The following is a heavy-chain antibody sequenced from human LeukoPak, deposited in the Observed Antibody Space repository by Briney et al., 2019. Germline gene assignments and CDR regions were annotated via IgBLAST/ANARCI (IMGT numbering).Heavy chain of an antibody. V-gene: IGHV1-18*01. D-gene: IGHD3-22*01. Sequence: GASVKVSCKASGYTFTSYGISWVRQAPGQGLEWMGWISAYNGNTNYAQKLQGRVTMTTDTSTSTAYMELRSLRSDDTAVYYCARGMYYYDSSGYGYYYYYMDVWGKGTTVTVSS. J-gene: IGHJ6*03. CDR1: GYTFTSYG. CDR3: ARGMYYYDSSGYGYYYYYMDV. CDR2: ISAYNGNT.